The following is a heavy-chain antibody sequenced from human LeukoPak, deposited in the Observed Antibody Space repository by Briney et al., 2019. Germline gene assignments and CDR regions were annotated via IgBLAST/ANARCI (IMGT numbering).Heavy chain of an antibody. J-gene: IGHJ6*02. CDR1: GFTFSDYY. CDR3: ARRDTHFAMDV. D-gene: IGHD2-15*01. V-gene: IGHV3-11*06. Sequence: GGSLRLSCAASGFTFSDYYMSWIRQAPGKGLEWVSYISSRSSYTKYADSVKGRLTISRDNAKNSLYLQMNSLRAEDTAVYYCARRDTHFAMDVWGQGTTVTVSS. CDR2: ISSRSSYT.